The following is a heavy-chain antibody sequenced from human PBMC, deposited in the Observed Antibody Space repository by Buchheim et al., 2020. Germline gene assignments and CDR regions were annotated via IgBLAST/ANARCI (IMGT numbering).Heavy chain of an antibody. V-gene: IGHV3-13*01. CDR1: GFTFSSYD. CDR3: AREAHQGGYSGYRYYYYYGMDV. CDR2: IGTAGDT. D-gene: IGHD5-12*01. J-gene: IGHJ6*02. Sequence: EVQLVESGGGLVQPGGSLRLSCAASGFTFSSYDMHWVRQATGKGLEWVSAIGTAGDTYYPGSVKGRFTISRENAKNSLYLQMNSLRAGDTAVYYCAREAHQGGYSGYRYYYYYGMDVWGQGTT.